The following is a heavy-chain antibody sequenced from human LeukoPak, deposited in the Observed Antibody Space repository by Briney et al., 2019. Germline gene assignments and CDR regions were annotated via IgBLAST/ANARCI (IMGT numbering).Heavy chain of an antibody. V-gene: IGHV4-4*02. CDR3: AREFVQGSSLPYFDY. CDR1: GGSISSSHW. J-gene: IGHJ4*02. Sequence: SGTLSLTCTVSGGSISSSHWWGWVRQPPGKDLEWVGEIHHSGSTNSNPSLKSRVTISVDKSKNQFSLRLNSVTAADTAVYYCAREFVQGSSLPYFDYWGQGTLVTVSS. D-gene: IGHD1-26*01. CDR2: IHHSGST.